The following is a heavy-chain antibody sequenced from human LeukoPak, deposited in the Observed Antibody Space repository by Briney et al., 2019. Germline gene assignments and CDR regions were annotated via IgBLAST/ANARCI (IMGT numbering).Heavy chain of an antibody. CDR2: IHYSGST. J-gene: IGHJ6*03. D-gene: IGHD3-10*01. Sequence: SQTLSLTCTVSGGSISRSSYYWGWIRQPPGKGLEWIGSIHYSGSTYYNPSLKSRVTISVDTSKNQFSLKQSSVTAADTAVYYCARHYSSGSLSLNYYYYMDVWGKGTTVTVSS. V-gene: IGHV4-39*01. CDR1: GGSISRSSYY. CDR3: ARHYSSGSLSLNYYYYMDV.